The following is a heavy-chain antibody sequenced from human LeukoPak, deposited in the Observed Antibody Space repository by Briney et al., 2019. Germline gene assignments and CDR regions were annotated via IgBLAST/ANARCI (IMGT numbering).Heavy chain of an antibody. V-gene: IGHV3-74*01. CDR3: ARGSTIFRVVIVDY. D-gene: IGHD3-3*01. CDR1: GFTFSSYW. Sequence: GGSLRLSCAASGFTFSSYWMYWVRQVPGKGLVWVSRISGDGSSTSYADSVKGRFTISRDNAKNTLYLQMNSLRAEDTAVYYCARGSTIFRVVIVDYWGQGTLVTVSS. J-gene: IGHJ4*02. CDR2: ISGDGSST.